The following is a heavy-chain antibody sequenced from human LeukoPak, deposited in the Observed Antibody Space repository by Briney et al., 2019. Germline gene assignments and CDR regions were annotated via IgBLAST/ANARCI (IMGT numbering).Heavy chain of an antibody. CDR3: ASTNCSSTSCYSSLWAY. CDR1: GGSISSYY. V-gene: IGHV4-59*01. D-gene: IGHD2-2*02. Sequence: SETLSLTCTVSGGSISSYYWSWTRQPPGKGLEWIGYIYYSGSTNYNSSLKSRVTISVDTSKNQFSLKLSSVTAADTAVYYCASTNCSSTSCYSSLWAYWGQGTLVTVSS. CDR2: IYYSGST. J-gene: IGHJ4*02.